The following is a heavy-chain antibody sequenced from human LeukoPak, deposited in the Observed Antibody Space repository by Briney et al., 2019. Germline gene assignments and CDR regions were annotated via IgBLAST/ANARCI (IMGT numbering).Heavy chain of an antibody. Sequence: PSETLSLTCTVSGGSINNYYWNWIRQPPGKGLEWIGYVYYSGSTKYNPSLKSRVTISVDTPKNQLSLKLSSVTAADTAIYYCARRRKVGAGDAFDIWGQGTMVTVSS. V-gene: IGHV4-59*08. CDR2: VYYSGST. D-gene: IGHD3-10*01. J-gene: IGHJ3*02. CDR3: ARRRKVGAGDAFDI. CDR1: GGSINNYY.